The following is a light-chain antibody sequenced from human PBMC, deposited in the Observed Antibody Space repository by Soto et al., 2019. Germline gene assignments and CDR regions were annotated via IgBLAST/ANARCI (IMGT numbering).Light chain of an antibody. CDR3: QQSYSTPLT. CDR1: QGISIY. CDR2: AAS. J-gene: IGKJ4*01. Sequence: DMQMTQSPSSLSASVGDRVTMACLASQGISIYLNWYQQKPGKAPQLLIYAASSLQSGVPSRFSGSGSGTDFTLTISSLQPEDFATYYCQQSYSTPLTFGGGTKVDIK. V-gene: IGKV1-39*01.